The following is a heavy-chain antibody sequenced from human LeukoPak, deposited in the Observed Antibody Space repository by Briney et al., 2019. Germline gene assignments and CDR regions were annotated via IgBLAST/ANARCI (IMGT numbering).Heavy chain of an antibody. V-gene: IGHV3-23*01. CDR1: GFSFSSFA. J-gene: IGHJ4*02. CDR2: ISGGGRLT. Sequence: GGSLRLSCVGSGFSFSSFAMSWVRQGPGRGLELVSTISGGGRLTYYADSVKGRFTISRDDSKNMQFLEMSSLRPEDTAVYFCAKSITATTGFYFDSWGQGALVTVSA. CDR3: AKSITATTGFYFDS. D-gene: IGHD1-26*01.